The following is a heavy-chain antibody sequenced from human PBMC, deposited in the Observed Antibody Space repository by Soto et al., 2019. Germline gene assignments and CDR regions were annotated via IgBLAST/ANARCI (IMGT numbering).Heavy chain of an antibody. CDR3: TRGPPGGYGMDV. D-gene: IGHD3-16*01. J-gene: IGHJ6*02. CDR2: IKEDGSER. V-gene: IGHV3-7*03. CDR1: GFTFNSYW. Sequence: GGSLRLSCAASGFTFNSYWMSWVRQAPGKGLEWVANIKEDGSERYYVDSVKGRFTISRDNAKNSLYLQMEGLRVEDTAVYYCTRGPPGGYGMDVWGQGTTVTVSS.